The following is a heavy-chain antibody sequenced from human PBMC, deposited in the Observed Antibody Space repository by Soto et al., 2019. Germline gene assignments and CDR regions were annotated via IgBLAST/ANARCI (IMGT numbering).Heavy chain of an antibody. CDR3: AREAYYDSSGYYYGYFDY. V-gene: IGHV4-4*07. CDR2: IYTSGST. CDR1: GGSISSYY. D-gene: IGHD3-22*01. Sequence: QVQLQESGPGLVKPSETLSLTCTVSGGSISSYYWSWIRQPAGKGLEWIWRIYTSGSTNYNPSLKSRVTMSVDTSKNQFSLKLSSVTAADTAVYYCAREAYYDSSGYYYGYFDYWGQGTLVTVSS. J-gene: IGHJ4*02.